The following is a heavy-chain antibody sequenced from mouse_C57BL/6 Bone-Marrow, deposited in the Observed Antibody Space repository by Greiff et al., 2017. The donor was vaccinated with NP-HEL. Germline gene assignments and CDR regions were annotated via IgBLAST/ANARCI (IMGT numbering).Heavy chain of an antibody. D-gene: IGHD2-3*01. CDR2: INPSNGGT. CDR1: GYTFTSYW. V-gene: IGHV1-53*01. J-gene: IGHJ2*01. Sequence: QVQLKQPGTELVKPGASVKLSCKASGYTFTSYWMHWVKQRPGQGLEWIGNINPSNGGTNYNEKFKSKATLTVDKSSSTAYMQLSSLTSEDAAVDVCSRKGYDGYYLYFEGWGKGTTLTVSS. CDR3: SRKGYDGYYLYFEG.